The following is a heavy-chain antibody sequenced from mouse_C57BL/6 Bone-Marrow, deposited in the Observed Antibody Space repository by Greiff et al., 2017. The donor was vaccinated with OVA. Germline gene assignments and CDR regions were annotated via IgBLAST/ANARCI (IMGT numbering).Heavy chain of an antibody. CDR2: IDPETGGT. CDR3: TRGYSNYYAMDY. CDR1: GYTFTDYE. D-gene: IGHD2-5*01. J-gene: IGHJ4*01. V-gene: IGHV1-15*01. Sequence: QVHVKQSGAELVRPGASVTLSCKASGYTFTDYEMHWAKQTPVHGLEWIGAIDPETGGTAYNQKFKGKAILTADKSSSTAYMELRSLTSEYSAVYYCTRGYSNYYAMDYWGQGTSVTVSS.